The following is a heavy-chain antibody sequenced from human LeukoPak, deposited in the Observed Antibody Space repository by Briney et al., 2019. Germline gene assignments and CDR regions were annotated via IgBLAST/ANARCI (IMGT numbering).Heavy chain of an antibody. CDR3: AKDQGWDGSGSYPYYYYYMDV. D-gene: IGHD3-10*01. V-gene: IGHV4-34*01. J-gene: IGHJ6*03. CDR2: INHSGST. CDR1: GGSFSGYY. Sequence: SETLSLTCAVYGGSFSGYYWSWIRQPPGKGLEWIGEINHSGSTNYNPSLKSRVTISVDTSKNQFSLKLSSVTAADTAVYYCAKDQGWDGSGSYPYYYYYMDVWGKGTTVTVSS.